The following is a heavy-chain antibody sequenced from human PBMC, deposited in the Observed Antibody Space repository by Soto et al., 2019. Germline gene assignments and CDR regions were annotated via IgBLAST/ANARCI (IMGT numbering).Heavy chain of an antibody. CDR2: IMPIFGKA. Sequence: QVQLEQSGFEVKKPGSSVKVSCRASGGTFSRYAISWVRQAPGQGLEWMGGIMPIFGKANYAQKCQDRVTITADESRGKAYMDLSRLRNEDTAVYYCAKVSDYYGSGNLYGMDVWGQGTTVTVSS. D-gene: IGHD3-10*01. CDR3: AKVSDYYGSGNLYGMDV. V-gene: IGHV1-69*12. J-gene: IGHJ6*02. CDR1: GGTFSRYA.